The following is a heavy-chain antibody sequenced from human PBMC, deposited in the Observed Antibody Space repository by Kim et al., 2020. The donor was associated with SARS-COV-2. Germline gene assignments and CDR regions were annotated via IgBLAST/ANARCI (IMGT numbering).Heavy chain of an antibody. CDR1: GFTFSIYA. D-gene: IGHD3-10*01. V-gene: IGHV3-30*04. CDR2: ISYDGSNK. CDR3: ARGGVLWFSDAFEI. J-gene: IGHJ3*02. Sequence: GGSLRLSCAASGFTFSIYAMHWVRQAPGKGLEWVAVISYDGSNKYYADSVKGRFTISRDNSKNTLYLQMNSLRAEDTAVYYCARGGVLWFSDAFEIWGEGTMVTVSS.